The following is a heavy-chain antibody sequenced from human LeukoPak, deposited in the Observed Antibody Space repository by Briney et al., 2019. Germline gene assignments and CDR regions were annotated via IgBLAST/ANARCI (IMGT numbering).Heavy chain of an antibody. J-gene: IGHJ4*02. Sequence: ASVKVSCKASGYTFTSYYMHWVRQAPGQGLDGMGIINPSGGSTSYAQKFQGRVTMTRDTSTSTVYMELSSLRSEDTAVYYCARDDTGTSHFDYWGQGTLVTVSS. CDR2: INPSGGST. CDR3: ARDDTGTSHFDY. D-gene: IGHD1-7*01. CDR1: GYTFTSYY. V-gene: IGHV1-46*01.